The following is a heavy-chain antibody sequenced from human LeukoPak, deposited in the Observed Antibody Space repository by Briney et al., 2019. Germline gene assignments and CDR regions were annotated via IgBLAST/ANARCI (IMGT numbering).Heavy chain of an antibody. Sequence: GASVKVSCKASGYTFTGYYMHWVRQAPGQGLEWMGWINPNSGGTNYAQKFQGRVTMTRDTSISTAYMELSRLRSEDTAVYYCATPGYSYGYRYLYIWGQGTLVTVSS. CDR3: ATPGYSYGYRYLYI. J-gene: IGHJ4*02. CDR1: GYTFTGYY. CDR2: INPNSGGT. D-gene: IGHD5-18*01. V-gene: IGHV1-2*02.